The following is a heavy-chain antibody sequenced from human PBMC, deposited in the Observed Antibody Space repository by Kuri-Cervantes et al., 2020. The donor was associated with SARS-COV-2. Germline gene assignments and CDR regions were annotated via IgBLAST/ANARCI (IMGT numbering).Heavy chain of an antibody. CDR3: ARLLLWFGELLHYDY. CDR1: GGSISSSSYY. Sequence: SETLSLTCTVSGGSISSSSYYWGWIRQPPGKGLEWIGSIYYSGSTYYNPSLKSRVTISVDTSKNQFSLKLSSVTAADTAVYYCARLLLWFGELLHYDYWGQGTLVNVSS. D-gene: IGHD3-10*01. CDR2: IYYSGST. V-gene: IGHV4-39*07. J-gene: IGHJ4*02.